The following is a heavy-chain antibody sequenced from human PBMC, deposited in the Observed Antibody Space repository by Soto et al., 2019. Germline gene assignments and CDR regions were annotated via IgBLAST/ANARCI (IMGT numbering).Heavy chain of an antibody. CDR1: GYSFTGHY. CDR2: VNLNTGST. V-gene: IGHV1-2*02. J-gene: IGHJ6*02. Sequence: QVQHVQSGAEVKKPGDSVKVSCKASGYSFTGHYMHWVRRAPGQGLEWMGWVNLNTGSTDYAQGFQGRVTMTTATAIRTVYLEVTRRKFDDTAIYYWARDPSSFLGRVYGMDVWGQGTAVTVSS. CDR3: ARDPSSFLGRVYGMDV.